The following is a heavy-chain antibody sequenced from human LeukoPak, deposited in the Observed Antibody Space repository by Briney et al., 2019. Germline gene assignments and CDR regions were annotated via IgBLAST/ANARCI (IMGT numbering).Heavy chain of an antibody. D-gene: IGHD2-15*01. CDR1: GFTFRKYS. CDR2: MSYDGSTK. V-gene: IGHV3-30*01. J-gene: IGHJ4*02. Sequence: PGGSLRLSCAASGFTFRKYSIHWVRQAPAKGLEWVAVMSYDGSTKYLADSVKGRFTISRDNSQNTVYLQMNSLTAEDTAVYYCTRVRVPSRILLPYFDYWGQGTLVTVSS. CDR3: TRVRVPSRILLPYFDY.